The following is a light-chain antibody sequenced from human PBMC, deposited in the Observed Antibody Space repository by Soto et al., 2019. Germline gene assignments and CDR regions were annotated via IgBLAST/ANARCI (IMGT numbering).Light chain of an antibody. Sequence: QSVLAQPASVSGSPGQSITISCTGTRSDVGSYNFVSWYRQHPGAAPQLIIYEVTQRASGISYRFSGSKSGNTASLTISDLQTADETDCYCCSYAGNNSLIFGGGTKLTVL. J-gene: IGLJ2*01. CDR3: CSYAGNNSLI. CDR1: RSDVGSYNF. CDR2: EVT. V-gene: IGLV2-23*02.